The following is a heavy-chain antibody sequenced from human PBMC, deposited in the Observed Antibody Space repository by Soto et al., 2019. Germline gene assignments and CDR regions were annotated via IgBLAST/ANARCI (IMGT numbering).Heavy chain of an antibody. CDR2: CSTNSDYR. Sequence: ASVKVSCKSSGYRFTTYRITWVRQAPGQGLEWMGSCSTNSDYRKYAQKFQDRVTMTTDASTTTAYMELRSLRSDDTAVYFCAREDGYCTTTFCSNRFDPWGQGSQVTVS. V-gene: IGHV1-18*04. J-gene: IGHJ5*02. D-gene: IGHD2-8*01. CDR1: GYRFTTYR. CDR3: AREDGYCTTTFCSNRFDP.